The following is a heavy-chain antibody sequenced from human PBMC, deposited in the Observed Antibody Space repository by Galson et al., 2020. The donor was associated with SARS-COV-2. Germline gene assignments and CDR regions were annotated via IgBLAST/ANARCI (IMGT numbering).Heavy chain of an antibody. CDR1: GFAFSSYS. CDR2: ISDNGSHT. CDR3: AKEGTFCNGGSCFLSSFVCGPDV. J-gene: IGHJ6*02. V-gene: IGHV3-30*18. D-gene: IGHD3-16*01. Sequence: GGSLRLSCAASGFAFSSYSMHWVRQAPGKGLEWVALISDNGSHTYFPDFLKGRFTISRDKSKNTLYLEMNSLTADDTAIYYCAKEGTFCNGGSCFLSSFVCGPDVWGQGTTVLVSS.